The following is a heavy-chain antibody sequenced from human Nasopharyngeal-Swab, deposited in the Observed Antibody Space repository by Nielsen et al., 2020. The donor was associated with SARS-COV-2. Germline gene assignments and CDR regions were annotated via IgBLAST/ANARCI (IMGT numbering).Heavy chain of an antibody. D-gene: IGHD3-10*01. CDR3: ANLWFGELHDY. CDR1: GFTLGDYY. V-gene: IGHV3-30*18. Sequence: GGSLRLSCVASGFTLGDYYMDWVRQAPGKGLEWVAVISYDGSNKYYADSVKGRFTISRDNSKNTLYLQMNSLRAEDTAVYYCANLWFGELHDYWGQGTLVTVSS. CDR2: ISYDGSNK. J-gene: IGHJ4*02.